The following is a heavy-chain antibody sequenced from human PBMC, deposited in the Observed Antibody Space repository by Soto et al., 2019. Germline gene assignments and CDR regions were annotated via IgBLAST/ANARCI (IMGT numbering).Heavy chain of an antibody. CDR2: INPSGGST. CDR1: GYTFTSYY. V-gene: IGHV1-46*01. CDR3: ARVMGRGVIKGNWFDP. J-gene: IGHJ5*02. Sequence: ASVKVSCKASGYTFTSYYMHWVRQAPGQGLEWMGIINPSGGSTSYAQKSQGRVTMTRDTSTSTVYMELSSLRSEDTAVYYCARVMGRGVIKGNWFDPWGQGTLVTVSS. D-gene: IGHD3-10*01.